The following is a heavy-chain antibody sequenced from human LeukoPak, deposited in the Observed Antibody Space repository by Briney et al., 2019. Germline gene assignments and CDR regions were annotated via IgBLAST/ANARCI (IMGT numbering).Heavy chain of an antibody. Sequence: SVKVSCKASGCTFTGYYMHWVRQAPGQGLEWMGGIIPIFGTANYAQKFQGRVTITADKSTSTAYMELSSLRSEDTAVYYCAKSSSAREYYFDYWGQGTLVTVSS. CDR3: AKSSSAREYYFDY. D-gene: IGHD6-6*01. V-gene: IGHV1-69*06. J-gene: IGHJ4*02. CDR1: GCTFTGYY. CDR2: IIPIFGTA.